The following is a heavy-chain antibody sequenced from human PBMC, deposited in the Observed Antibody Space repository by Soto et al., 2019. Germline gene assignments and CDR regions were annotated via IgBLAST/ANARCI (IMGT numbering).Heavy chain of an antibody. V-gene: IGHV4-4*07. CDR3: ARDRIIGTSYSDY. D-gene: IGHD1-7*01. CDR2: IHSSGTT. Sequence: ETLSLTCTVSSGSINSFYWSWIRQPAGKGLEWIGRIHSSGTTNYNPSLKSRVTMSVDTSRNQFSLKLTSVTAADTAVYYCARDRIIGTSYSDYWGQGVLVTVSS. J-gene: IGHJ4*02. CDR1: SGSINSFY.